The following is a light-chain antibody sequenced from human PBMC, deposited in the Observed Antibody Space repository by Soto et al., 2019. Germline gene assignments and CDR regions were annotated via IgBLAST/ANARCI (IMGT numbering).Light chain of an antibody. Sequence: EIVFTQSPSTLSSSPGERASLSCRASQSVSNFLAWYQQKPGQAPRLLIYGASTRATGIPDRFSGSGSGTDFSLTISRLEPEDFAVYYCLQFDNSPLYTFGQGTKVDI. CDR2: GAS. J-gene: IGKJ2*01. CDR3: LQFDNSPLYT. V-gene: IGKV3-20*01. CDR1: QSVSNF.